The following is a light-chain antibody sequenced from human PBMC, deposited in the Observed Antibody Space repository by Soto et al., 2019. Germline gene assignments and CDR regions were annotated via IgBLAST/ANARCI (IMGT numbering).Light chain of an antibody. CDR3: QQYRSSPQFT. V-gene: IGKV3-20*01. Sequence: EIVLTQSPGTLSLSPGERATLSCRASQSVSSSYLAWYQQKPGQAPRLLIYGASSRATGIPDRFSGSGSGTHFTHTISRLEPEDFAVYYCQQYRSSPQFTFGPGTKVDIK. CDR1: QSVSSSY. CDR2: GAS. J-gene: IGKJ3*01.